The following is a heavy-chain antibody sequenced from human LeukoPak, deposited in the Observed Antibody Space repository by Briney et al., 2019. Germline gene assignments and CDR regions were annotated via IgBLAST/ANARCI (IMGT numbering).Heavy chain of an antibody. Sequence: PGGSLRLSCAASGFTFSSYNMNWVRQAPGEGLEWVSYISSRSSYRYYADSVKGRFTISRDNAKNSLYLQMNSLRAEDTAVYYCARDGGAGSYYFDSWGQGTLVTVSS. V-gene: IGHV3-21*01. CDR2: ISSRSSYR. CDR3: ARDGGAGSYYFDS. CDR1: GFTFSSYN. J-gene: IGHJ4*02. D-gene: IGHD6-19*01.